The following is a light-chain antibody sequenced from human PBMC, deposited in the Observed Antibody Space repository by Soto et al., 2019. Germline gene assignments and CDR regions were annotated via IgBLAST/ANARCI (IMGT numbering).Light chain of an antibody. CDR1: SSNIGVNA. CDR2: TDD. CDR3: AAWDDNLHGYV. Sequence: QSVLTQPSSASVTPGQRVTISCSGSSSNIGVNAVSWYQQLPGTAPKLLIYTDDQRPSGLPDRFSGSKSGTSASLAISGLQSEDEADYYCAAWDDNLHGYVFGTGTKLTVL. J-gene: IGLJ1*01. V-gene: IGLV1-44*01.